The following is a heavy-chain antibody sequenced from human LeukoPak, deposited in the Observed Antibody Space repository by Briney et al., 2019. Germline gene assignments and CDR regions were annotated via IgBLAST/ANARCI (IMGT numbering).Heavy chain of an antibody. Sequence: ASVNVSCKASGYTFTSYGISWVRQAPGQGLEWMGWISAYNGNTNYAQKLQGRVTMTTDTSTSTAYMELRSLRSDDTAVYYCGRATPYDSSGYYYLYYYGMDVWGQGTTVTVSS. CDR2: ISAYNGNT. V-gene: IGHV1-18*01. D-gene: IGHD3-22*01. CDR3: GRATPYDSSGYYYLYYYGMDV. J-gene: IGHJ6*02. CDR1: GYTFTSYG.